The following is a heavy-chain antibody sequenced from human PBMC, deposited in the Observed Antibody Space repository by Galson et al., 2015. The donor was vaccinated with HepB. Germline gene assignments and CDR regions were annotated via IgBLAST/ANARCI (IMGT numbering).Heavy chain of an antibody. Sequence: SVKVSCKASGYTFTSYGISWVRQAPGQGLEWMGWISAYNGNTNYAQKLQGRVTMTTDTSTSTAYMELRSLRSDDTAVYYCARDRYLMVRGVPYYFDYWGQGTLVTVSS. D-gene: IGHD3-10*01. J-gene: IGHJ4*02. CDR3: ARDRYLMVRGVPYYFDY. CDR1: GYTFTSYG. CDR2: ISAYNGNT. V-gene: IGHV1-18*01.